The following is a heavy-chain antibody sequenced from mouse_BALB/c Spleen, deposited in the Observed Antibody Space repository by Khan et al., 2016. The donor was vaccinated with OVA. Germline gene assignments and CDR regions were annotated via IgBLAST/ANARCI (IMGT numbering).Heavy chain of an antibody. V-gene: IGHV9-3*02. CDR3: ARLITTLFDY. Sequence: QIQLVQSGPELKKPGETVKISCKASGYTFTNYGMNWVKQAPGKGLKWMGWINTNTGEPTYAEEFKGRFAFSLETSASTAYLQINNLKTEDTATYFCARLITTLFDYWGQGTTLTVSS. CDR1: GYTFTNYG. CDR2: INTNTGEP. J-gene: IGHJ2*01. D-gene: IGHD1-2*01.